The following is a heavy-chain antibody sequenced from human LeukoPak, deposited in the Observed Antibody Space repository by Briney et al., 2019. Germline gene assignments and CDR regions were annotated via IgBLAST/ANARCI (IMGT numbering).Heavy chain of an antibody. D-gene: IGHD3-10*01. CDR1: GFTSSSYA. J-gene: IGHJ4*02. V-gene: IGHV3-30*04. Sequence: PGRSLRLSCVASGFTSSSYAMHWVRQAPGKGLEWVAAISYDGSHKYYADSVKGRSTISRDNSKHTLFLQMSDLRVEDTAVFYCARGVARSFDYWGQGTLVTVSS. CDR2: ISYDGSHK. CDR3: ARGVARSFDY.